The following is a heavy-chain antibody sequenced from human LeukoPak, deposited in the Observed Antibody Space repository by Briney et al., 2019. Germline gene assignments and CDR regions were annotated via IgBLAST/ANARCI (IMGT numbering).Heavy chain of an antibody. J-gene: IGHJ4*02. CDR3: ARGWKAARGAILIDY. Sequence: SETLSLTCAVYGGSFSGYYWSWIRQPPGKGLEWIGEINHSGSTNYNPSLKSRVTISVDTSKNQFSLKLSSVTAADTAVYYCARGWKAARGAILIDYWGQGTLVTVSS. CDR1: GGSFSGYY. CDR2: INHSGST. V-gene: IGHV4-34*01. D-gene: IGHD6-6*01.